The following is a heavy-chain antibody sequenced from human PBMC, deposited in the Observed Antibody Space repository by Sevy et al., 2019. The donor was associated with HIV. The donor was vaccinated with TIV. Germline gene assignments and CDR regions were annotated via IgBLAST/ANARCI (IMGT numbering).Heavy chain of an antibody. D-gene: IGHD5-12*01. CDR3: ARDRYSGGSGCSLDP. Sequence: SETLSLTCTVSGGSISSYYWSWIRQPAGKGLEWIGRVFTSGSTNYNPSLKSRVTMSVDTSKNQFSLKLSSVTAAVTAVYYCARDRYSGGSGCSLDPWGQGTLVTVSS. CDR1: GGSISSYY. J-gene: IGHJ5*02. CDR2: VFTSGST. V-gene: IGHV4-4*07.